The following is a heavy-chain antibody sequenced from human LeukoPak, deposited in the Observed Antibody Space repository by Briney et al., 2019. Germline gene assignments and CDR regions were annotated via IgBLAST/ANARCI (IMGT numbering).Heavy chain of an antibody. CDR2: IYYSGST. D-gene: IGHD3-10*01. CDR1: VGSISSYY. V-gene: IGHV4-59*01. CDR3: ARRPSRGAQAGSDY. J-gene: IGHJ4*02. Sequence: SETLSLTCTVSVGSISSYYWGWIRQPPGKGLEWIGYIYYSGSTNYNPSLKSRVTISVDTSKNQFSLKRSSVSAADTAAYYCARRPSRGAQAGSDYWGQVTLVTVSS.